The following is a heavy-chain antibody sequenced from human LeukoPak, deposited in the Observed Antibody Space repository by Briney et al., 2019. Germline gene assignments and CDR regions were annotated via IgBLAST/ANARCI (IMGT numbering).Heavy chain of an antibody. J-gene: IGHJ4*02. V-gene: IGHV3-21*04. CDR3: ARDHEDTAISY. CDR1: GFIFSSSG. D-gene: IGHD5-18*01. Sequence: GGSLRLSCVASGFIFSSSGMSWVRQAPGKGLEWVSSISSSSSYIYYADSVKGRFTISRDNAKNSLYLQMNSLRAEDTAVYYCARDHEDTAISYWGQGTLVTVSS. CDR2: ISSSSSYI.